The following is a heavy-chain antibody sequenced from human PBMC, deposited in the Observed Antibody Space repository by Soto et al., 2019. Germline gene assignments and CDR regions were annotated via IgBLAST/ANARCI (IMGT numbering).Heavy chain of an antibody. CDR2: MNPNSGKT. D-gene: IGHD3-10*01. CDR3: ARVNYYGSGSYQDYFYYYATDV. V-gene: IGHV1-8*01. Sequence: ASVKVSCKASGYTFSSFDINWVRQAPGQGLEWLGWMNPNSGKTGYAQKFQGRATMTRNPSIRTAYMELRSLTSEDTAVYYCARVNYYGSGSYQDYFYYYATDVWGQGTTVTVSS. J-gene: IGHJ6*02. CDR1: GYTFSSFD.